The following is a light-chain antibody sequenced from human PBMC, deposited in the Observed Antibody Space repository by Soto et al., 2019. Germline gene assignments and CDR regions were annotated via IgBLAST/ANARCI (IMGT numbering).Light chain of an antibody. CDR2: AAS. V-gene: IGKV1-12*01. CDR3: QQGSSFPWT. J-gene: IGKJ1*01. CDR1: QDVDSW. Sequence: DIQMTQSPSSVSASVGDIVTITCRASQDVDSWLAWYQQKPGKAPKLLIYAASNLQSGVPSRFTGSGSGTDFTVTISSLQPEDFATYYCQQGSSFPWTFGQGTKVEIK.